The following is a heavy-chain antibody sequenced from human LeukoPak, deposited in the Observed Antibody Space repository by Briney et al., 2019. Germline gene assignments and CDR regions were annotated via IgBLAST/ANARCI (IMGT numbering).Heavy chain of an antibody. J-gene: IGHJ4*02. D-gene: IGHD4-23*01. Sequence: PGGSLRLSCAASGFTFSSYEMNWVRQAPGKGLEWVSYISGSGSTIYYADSVKGRFTISRDNAKNSLYLQMNSLRAEDTAVYYCAGDFSQSRNSDYWGQGTLVTVSS. V-gene: IGHV3-48*03. CDR3: AGDFSQSRNSDY. CDR2: ISGSGSTI. CDR1: GFTFSSYE.